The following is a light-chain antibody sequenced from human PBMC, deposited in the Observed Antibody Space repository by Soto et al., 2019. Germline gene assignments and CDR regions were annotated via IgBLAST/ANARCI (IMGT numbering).Light chain of an antibody. CDR2: DAS. Sequence: EVVLTQSPATLSLSPGERAMLSCRASQSVRKFLAWYQQKPGQAPRLLIYDASIRATGIPARFSGSGSGTDFTLTISSLEPEDFAIYYCQQRNNWYTFGQGTKLEMK. CDR1: QSVRKF. CDR3: QQRNNWYT. V-gene: IGKV3-11*01. J-gene: IGKJ2*01.